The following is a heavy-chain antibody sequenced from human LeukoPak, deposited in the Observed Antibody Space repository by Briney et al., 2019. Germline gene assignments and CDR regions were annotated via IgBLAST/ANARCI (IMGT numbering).Heavy chain of an antibody. V-gene: IGHV3-30*02. CDR1: GFTFSTCG. Sequence: QPGGSLRLSCAASGFTFSTCGMHWVRQAPGKGLDWVAFIRYDGSNKYYADSVKGRFTISRDNSKNTLYLQMNSLRAEDTAVYYCAKAPGGKWELLQYFDYWGQGTLVTVSS. J-gene: IGHJ4*02. D-gene: IGHD1-26*01. CDR3: AKAPGGKWELLQYFDY. CDR2: IRYDGSNK.